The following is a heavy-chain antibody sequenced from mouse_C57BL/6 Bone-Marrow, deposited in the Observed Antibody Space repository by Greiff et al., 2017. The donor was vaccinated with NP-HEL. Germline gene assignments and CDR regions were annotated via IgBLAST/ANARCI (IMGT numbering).Heavy chain of an antibody. Sequence: VMLVESGPGLVQPSQSLSITCTVSGFSLTSYGVHWVRQSPGKGLEWLGVIWSGGSTDYNAAFISRLSISKDNSKSQFFFKMNSLQADDTAIYYCARNRGYYDYDGYYFDDWGQGTTLTVSS. D-gene: IGHD2-4*01. CDR2: IWSGGST. J-gene: IGHJ2*01. CDR3: ARNRGYYDYDGYYFDD. CDR1: GFSLTSYG. V-gene: IGHV2-2*01.